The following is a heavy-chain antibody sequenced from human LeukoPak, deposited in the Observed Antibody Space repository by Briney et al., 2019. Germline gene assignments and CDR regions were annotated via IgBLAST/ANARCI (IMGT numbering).Heavy chain of an antibody. V-gene: IGHV4-34*01. Sequence: KPSETLSLTCAVYGGFFSGYYWSSVRQPPGKGLEWIGEINHSGSTNYNPSLKSRVTISVDTSKNQFSLKLSTVTAANMAVYYCAGKGASGAFDIWDQGTMVTVSS. J-gene: IGHJ3*02. CDR1: GGFFSGYY. CDR2: INHSGST. D-gene: IGHD4/OR15-4a*01. CDR3: AGKGASGAFDI.